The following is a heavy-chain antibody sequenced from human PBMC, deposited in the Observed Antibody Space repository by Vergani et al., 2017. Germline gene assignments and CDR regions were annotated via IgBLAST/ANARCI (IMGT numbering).Heavy chain of an antibody. J-gene: IGHJ4*02. D-gene: IGHD1-7*01. CDR3: ARSEAYNWNYDY. CDR1: GFSLSTSGMR. V-gene: IGHV2-70*04. Sequence: QVTLTESGPALVKPTQTLTLTCTFSGFSLSTSGMRVSWIRQPPGKALEWLARIDWDDDKFYSTSLKTRLTISKDTSKNQVVLTMTNMDPVDTATYYCARSEAYNWNYDYWGQGTLVTVSS. CDR2: IDWDDDK.